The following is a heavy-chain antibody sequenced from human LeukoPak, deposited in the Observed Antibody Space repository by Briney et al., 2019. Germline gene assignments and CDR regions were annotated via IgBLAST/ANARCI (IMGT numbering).Heavy chain of an antibody. D-gene: IGHD3-10*01. Sequence: PSETLSLTCTVSSGSISTYYWSWIRQPAGKGLERIGRIYTGGSTNYNPSLESRVTMSINTPENHFSLRLSSVTAADTAVYYCAGAFYYYGSGTWFFDYWGQGTLVTVSS. CDR1: SGSISTYY. CDR2: IYTGGST. J-gene: IGHJ4*02. V-gene: IGHV4-4*07. CDR3: AGAFYYYGSGTWFFDY.